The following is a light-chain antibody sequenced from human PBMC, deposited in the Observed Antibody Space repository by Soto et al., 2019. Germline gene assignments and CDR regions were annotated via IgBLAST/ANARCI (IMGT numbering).Light chain of an antibody. J-gene: IGLJ2*01. CDR1: SSNIGAGYD. V-gene: IGLV1-40*01. CDR2: GNI. Sequence: QSVLTQPPSVSGAPGQGVTISCTGSSSNIGAGYDVHWYQHLPGTAPKLLIHGNINRPSGVPDRISGSKSGTSASLAITGLQAEDEADYYCQSYDSGLSGVVFGGGTKLTVL. CDR3: QSYDSGLSGVV.